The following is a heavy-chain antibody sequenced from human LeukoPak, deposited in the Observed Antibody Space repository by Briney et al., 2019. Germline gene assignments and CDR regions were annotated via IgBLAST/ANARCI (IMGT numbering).Heavy chain of an antibody. V-gene: IGHV3-20*04. D-gene: IGHD6-19*01. J-gene: IGHJ4*02. CDR1: GFTFGDYG. Sequence: GGSLRLSCAASGFTFGDYGMSWVRQVPGKGLEWVSGITWNGGRTAYADSVAGRFTVSRDNARNSLYPQISSLRAEDTAFYYCARDPTGIAVAASLDEWGQGTLVTVSS. CDR3: ARDPTGIAVAASLDE. CDR2: ITWNGGRT.